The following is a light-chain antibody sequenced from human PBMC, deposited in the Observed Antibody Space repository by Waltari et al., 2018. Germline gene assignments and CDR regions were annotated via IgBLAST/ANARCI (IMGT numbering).Light chain of an antibody. CDR2: CAS. Sequence: EIVLTQSPGTLSLSPGERATLSCRASPSVSRYLAWYQQKPGQAPRLLIYCASTKANGIPNRFRGRGFGKRFSLTLSRLGAEDFGVFFCQHHVSLPATFGQGTKVEIK. CDR3: QHHVSLPAT. CDR1: PSVSRY. V-gene: IGKV3-20*01. J-gene: IGKJ1*01.